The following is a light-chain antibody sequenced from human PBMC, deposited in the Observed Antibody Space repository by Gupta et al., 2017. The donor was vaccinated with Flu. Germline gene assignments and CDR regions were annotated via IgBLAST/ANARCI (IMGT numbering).Light chain of an antibody. V-gene: IGLV2-23*02. CDR1: SSDVGRYNL. Sequence: SALRQPASVSGSPGQSITISCTGTSSDVGRYNLVSWYQQYPGKAPKLLIYEVNQRPSGVSDRFSGSKSGNTASLTIAGLQADDEADYYCCSYAVIRDRQLFGGGTKLTVL. CDR2: EVN. CDR3: CSYAVIRDRQL. J-gene: IGLJ2*01.